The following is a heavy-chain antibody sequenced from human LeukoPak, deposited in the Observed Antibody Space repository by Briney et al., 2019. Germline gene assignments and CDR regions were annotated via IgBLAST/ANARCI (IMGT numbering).Heavy chain of an antibody. J-gene: IGHJ5*02. CDR3: AGRRTTWFDP. Sequence: GGSLRLSCVVSEFTFSSYAMSWVRQAPGRGLEWVSSISSSSSYIYYADSVKGRFTISRDNAKNSLYLQMNSLRAEDTAVYYCAGRRTTWFDPWGQGTLVTVSS. CDR1: EFTFSSYA. CDR2: ISSSSSYI. D-gene: IGHD4-17*01. V-gene: IGHV3-21*01.